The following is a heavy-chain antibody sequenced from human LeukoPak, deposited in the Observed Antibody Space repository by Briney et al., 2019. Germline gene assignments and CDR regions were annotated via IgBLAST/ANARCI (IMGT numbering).Heavy chain of an antibody. Sequence: GGSLRLSCAASGFTFSSYGMSWVRQAPGKGLDWVAVILENGSNQYYADSVKGRFTISRDNSKNTLFLQMNSLRADDTAVYYCAKERYCSGGSCFHFCDYWGQGTLVTVSS. V-gene: IGHV3-30*18. CDR2: ILENGSNQ. D-gene: IGHD2-15*01. CDR1: GFTFSSYG. J-gene: IGHJ4*02. CDR3: AKERYCSGGSCFHFCDY.